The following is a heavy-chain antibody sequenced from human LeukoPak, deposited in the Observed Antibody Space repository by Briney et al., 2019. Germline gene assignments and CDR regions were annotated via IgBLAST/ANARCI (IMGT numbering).Heavy chain of an antibody. CDR3: ANTMVRGSYNMDV. CDR2: ISNSGSST. CDR1: GFTSTRYA. V-gene: IGHV3-23*01. Sequence: GGSLRPSCAASGFTSTRYAMTWVRQAPGNGLESVSGISNSGSSTYYANSVKARFAISRHNSRNTLYLPLSSLRAEHTALSYCANTMVRGSYNMDVWGQGTTVTVYS. J-gene: IGHJ6*02. D-gene: IGHD3-10*01.